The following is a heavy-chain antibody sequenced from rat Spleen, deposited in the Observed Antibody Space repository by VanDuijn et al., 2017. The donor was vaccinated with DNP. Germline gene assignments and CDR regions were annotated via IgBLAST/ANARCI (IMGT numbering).Heavy chain of an antibody. CDR3: ARRAGEPGDY. CDR1: GFTFSNYD. D-gene: IGHD1-4*01. Sequence: EVQLVESGGGLVQPGRSLKLSCAASGFTFSNYDMAWVRQAPTKGLEWVASISTSGGSTYYRDSVKGRFTVSRDNAKSTLYLQMDSLRSEDTATYYCARRAGEPGDYWGQGVMVTVSS. J-gene: IGHJ2*01. CDR2: ISTSGGST. V-gene: IGHV5-25*01.